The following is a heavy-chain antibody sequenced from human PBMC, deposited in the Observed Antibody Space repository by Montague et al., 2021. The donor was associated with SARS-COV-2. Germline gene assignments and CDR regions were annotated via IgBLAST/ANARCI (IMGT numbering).Heavy chain of an antibody. CDR1: SGSLSNYY. CDR2: MYETGNM. V-gene: IGHV4-4*09. Sequence: SETLSLTCTASSGSLSNYYWSWIRQPPDKGLEWIGYMYETGNMIYNPSLRSRVSISADTSKSQFSLRLTSVTAADSARYYCARNMAYWGQGVLVTV. CDR3: ARNMAY. J-gene: IGHJ4*02. D-gene: IGHD2/OR15-2a*01.